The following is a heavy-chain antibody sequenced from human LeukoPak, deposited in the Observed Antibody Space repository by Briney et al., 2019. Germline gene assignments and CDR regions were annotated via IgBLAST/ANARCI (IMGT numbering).Heavy chain of an antibody. D-gene: IGHD1-26*01. CDR2: IYSSVIT. J-gene: IGHJ4*02. V-gene: IGHV4-4*07. Sequence: PSETLSLTCTVSGGSISSYYWSWIRQPAGKGLEWIGRIYSSVITNYNPSLKSRVTMSVDTSKNQFSLKLTSVTATDTAVYYCVRGTVGVTAPEYWGQGALVIVSS. CDR3: VRGTVGVTAPEY. CDR1: GGSISSYY.